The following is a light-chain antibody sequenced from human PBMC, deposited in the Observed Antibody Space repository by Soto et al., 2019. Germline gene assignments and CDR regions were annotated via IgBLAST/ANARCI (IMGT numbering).Light chain of an antibody. Sequence: DIVMTQSPDSLAVSLGERASINCKSSQSILYSSNNKNCLAWYQQKPGQPPKLFIYWASTRESGVPDRFSGSESGTDFTLTISSLQAEDVAVYYCQQCYWTPLTFGGGTKVEI. CDR1: QSILYSSNNKNC. V-gene: IGKV4-1*01. J-gene: IGKJ4*01. CDR3: QQCYWTPLT. CDR2: WAS.